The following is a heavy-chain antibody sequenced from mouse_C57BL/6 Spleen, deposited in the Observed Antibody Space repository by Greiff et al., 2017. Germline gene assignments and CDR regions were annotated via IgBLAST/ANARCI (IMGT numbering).Heavy chain of an antibody. CDR3: ARSPHYYGSSPHAMDY. J-gene: IGHJ4*01. Sequence: QVQLQQPGAELVKPGASVQMSCKASGYTFTSYWITWVKQRPGQGLEWIGDIYPGSGSTNYNEKFKSKATLTVDTSSSTAYMQLSSLTSEDSAVYYCARSPHYYGSSPHAMDYWGQGTSVTVSS. V-gene: IGHV1-55*01. CDR1: GYTFTSYW. CDR2: IYPGSGST. D-gene: IGHD1-1*01.